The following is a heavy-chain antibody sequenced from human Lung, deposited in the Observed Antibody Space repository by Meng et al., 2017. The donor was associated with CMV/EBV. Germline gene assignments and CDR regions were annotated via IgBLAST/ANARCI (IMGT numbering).Heavy chain of an antibody. V-gene: IGHV4-39*07. D-gene: IGHD1-1*01. Sequence: QLQLQESGPGPVRPPETLSLTCSVSGGSISSSTYYWAGIRQPPGKGLEWIGSLYDSGSTYYHPSLKSRVTISVDTSKTYFSLKLRSVTAADTAVYYCARDLEYWGQGTLVTVSS. CDR2: LYDSGST. CDR1: GGSISSSTYY. CDR3: ARDLEY. J-gene: IGHJ4*02.